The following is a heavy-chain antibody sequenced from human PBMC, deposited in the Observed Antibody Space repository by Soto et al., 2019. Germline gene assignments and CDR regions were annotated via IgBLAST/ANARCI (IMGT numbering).Heavy chain of an antibody. CDR3: ARDDGGSGWSNDY. D-gene: IGHD6-19*01. J-gene: IGHJ4*02. Sequence: EVQLVESGGGLVKPGGSLRLSCAASGFTFSSYSMNWVRQAPGKGLEWVSSISSSSSYIYYAYSVKGRFTISRDNAKNSLYLQMHSLRAEDTALYYCARDDGGSGWSNDYWGQGTLVTVSS. V-gene: IGHV3-21*01. CDR2: ISSSSSYI. CDR1: GFTFSSYS.